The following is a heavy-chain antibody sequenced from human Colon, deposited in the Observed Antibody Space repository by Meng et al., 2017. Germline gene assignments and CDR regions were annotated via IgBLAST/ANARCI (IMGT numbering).Heavy chain of an antibody. D-gene: IGHD3-10*02. Sequence: QVKLQHSGPGLVKPSQTLPLTCAISGDSVSSNSAAWNWIRQSPSRGLEWLGRTYYRSKYYNDYALSVKSRITINPDTSKNQFSLQLNSVTPEDTAIYYCARDWGDVRGGFDFWGQGTLVTVSS. CDR2: TYYRSKYYN. CDR1: GDSVSSNSAA. V-gene: IGHV6-1*01. J-gene: IGHJ4*02. CDR3: ARDWGDVRGGFDF.